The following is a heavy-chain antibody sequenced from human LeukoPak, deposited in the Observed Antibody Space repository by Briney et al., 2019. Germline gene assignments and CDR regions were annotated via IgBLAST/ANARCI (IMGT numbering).Heavy chain of an antibody. D-gene: IGHD2-15*01. V-gene: IGHV1-18*04. J-gene: IGHJ5*02. CDR1: GYTFTSYY. Sequence: ASVKVSCKASGYTFTSYYMHWVRQAPGQGLEWMGWISAYNGNTNYAQKLQGRVTMTTDTSTSTAYMELRSLRSDDTAVYYCARDKYCSGGSCYWFDPWGQGTLVTVSS. CDR3: ARDKYCSGGSCYWFDP. CDR2: ISAYNGNT.